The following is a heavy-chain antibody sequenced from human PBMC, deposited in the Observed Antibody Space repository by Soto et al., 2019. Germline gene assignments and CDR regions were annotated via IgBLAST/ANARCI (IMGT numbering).Heavy chain of an antibody. J-gene: IGHJ5*02. V-gene: IGHV4-39*01. Sequence: PSETQSLTCTVSGGSISSSSYYWGWIRQPPGKGLEWIGSIYYSGSTYYDPSLKSRVTISVDTSKNQFSLKLSSVTAADTAVYYCARQDDYGGGWFDPWGQGTLVTVSS. CDR2: IYYSGST. D-gene: IGHD4-17*01. CDR1: GGSISSSSYY. CDR3: ARQDDYGGGWFDP.